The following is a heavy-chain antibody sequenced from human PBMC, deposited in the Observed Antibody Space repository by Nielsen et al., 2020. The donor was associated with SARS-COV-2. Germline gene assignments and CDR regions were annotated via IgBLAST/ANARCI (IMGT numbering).Heavy chain of an antibody. CDR3: ARQYGMDYYDSSGYYLDY. D-gene: IGHD3-22*01. CDR2: MNPNSGNT. Sequence: ASVKVSCKASGYTFTSYDINWVRQATGQGLEWMGWMNPNSGNTGYAQKFQDRVTMTRNTSISTAYMELSSLRSEDTAVYYCARQYGMDYYDSSGYYLDYWGQGTLVTVSS. J-gene: IGHJ4*02. V-gene: IGHV1-8*01. CDR1: GYTFTSYD.